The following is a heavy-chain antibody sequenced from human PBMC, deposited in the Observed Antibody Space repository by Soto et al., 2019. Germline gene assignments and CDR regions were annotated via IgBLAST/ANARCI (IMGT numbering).Heavy chain of an antibody. J-gene: IGHJ6*02. CDR3: ARDYVGYCGGDCYLDYYYGMDV. CDR1: GYTFTSYG. D-gene: IGHD2-21*02. CDR2: ISAYNGNT. Sequence: QVQLVQSGAEVKKPGASVKVSCKASGYTFTSYGISWVRQAPGQGLEWMGWISAYNGNTNYAQKLQGRVTMTTDTSTSTAYMELRSLRSDDTAVYYCARDYVGYCGGDCYLDYYYGMDVWGQGTTVTVSS. V-gene: IGHV1-18*01.